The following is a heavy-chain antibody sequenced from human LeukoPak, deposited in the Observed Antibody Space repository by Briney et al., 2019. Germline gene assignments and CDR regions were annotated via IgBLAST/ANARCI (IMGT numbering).Heavy chain of an antibody. CDR1: GGSISSYY. D-gene: IGHD5-12*01. V-gene: IGHV4-59*01. CDR3: ARGYSGYDSDWFDP. Sequence: PSETLSLTCTVSGGSISSYYWSWIRQPPGKGLEWIGYIYYSGSTNYNPSLKSRVTISVDTSKTQFSLKLTSVTAADTAVYYCARGYSGYDSDWFDPWGQGTLVTVSS. CDR2: IYYSGST. J-gene: IGHJ5*02.